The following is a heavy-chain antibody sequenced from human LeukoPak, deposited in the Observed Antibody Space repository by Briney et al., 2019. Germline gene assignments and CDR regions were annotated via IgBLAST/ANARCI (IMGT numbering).Heavy chain of an antibody. V-gene: IGHV4-34*01. D-gene: IGHD3-3*01. CDR1: GGSFSGYY. CDR3: ARFSYDFWSGYGYYFDY. CDR2: INHSGST. Sequence: SETLSLTCAVYGGSFSGYYWSWIRQPPGKGLEWIGEINHSGSTNYNPSLKSRVTISVDTSKNQFSLKLSSVTAADTAVYYCARFSYDFWSGYGYYFDYWGQGTLVTVSS. J-gene: IGHJ4*02.